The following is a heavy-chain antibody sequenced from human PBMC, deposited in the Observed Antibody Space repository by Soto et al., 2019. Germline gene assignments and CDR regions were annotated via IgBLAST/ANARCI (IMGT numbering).Heavy chain of an antibody. CDR1: GFTFSSYA. CDR2: ISYDGSNK. J-gene: IGHJ4*02. CDR3: ARDLAY. Sequence: QVQLVESGGGVVQPGRSLRLSCAASGFTFSSYAMHWVRQAPGKGLEWVAVISYDGSNKYYADSVKGRFTISRDNSKNTLYLQMNSLRAEDTAVYYCARDLAYWGQGTLVTVSS. V-gene: IGHV3-30-3*01.